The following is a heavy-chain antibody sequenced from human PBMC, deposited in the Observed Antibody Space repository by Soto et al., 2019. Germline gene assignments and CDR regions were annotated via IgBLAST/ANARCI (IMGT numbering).Heavy chain of an antibody. D-gene: IGHD1-7*01. CDR2: IYRTGST. CDR1: GFTSNNW. J-gene: IGHJ4*02. V-gene: IGHV4-4*02. Sequence: GSLRLSCAASGFTSNNWWTWVRQPPGQGLEWIGEIYRTGSTNYNPSLKSRVTISLDKSENQFSLKVTSLTAADTAVYYCASRDPGTSVDYWGQGTLVTVSS. CDR3: ASRDPGTSVDY.